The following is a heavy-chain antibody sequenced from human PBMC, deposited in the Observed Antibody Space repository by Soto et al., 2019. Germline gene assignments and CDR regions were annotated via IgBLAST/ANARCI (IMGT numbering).Heavy chain of an antibody. D-gene: IGHD2-2*01. V-gene: IGHV1-69*06. Sequence: VQLVQSGAEVKKPGSSVKVSCKASGGTFSSYTISWMRQAPGQGLEWMGGIIPIFGTTNYAQKFQGRVTITADKSTGTAYMELSSLRSDDTAVYFCARGSRVVVPSAVSFLDYLAYWGQGTLVTVSS. J-gene: IGHJ4*02. CDR2: IIPIFGTT. CDR3: ARGSRVVVPSAVSFLDYLAY. CDR1: GGTFSSYT.